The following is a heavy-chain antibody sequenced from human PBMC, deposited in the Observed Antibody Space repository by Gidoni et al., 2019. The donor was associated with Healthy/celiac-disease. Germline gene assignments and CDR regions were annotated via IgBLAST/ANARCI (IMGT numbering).Heavy chain of an antibody. CDR3: ARDLAPSYSSGLYSWFDP. D-gene: IGHD6-19*01. V-gene: IGHV1-69*06. J-gene: IGHJ5*02. CDR2: IIPIFGTA. Sequence: QVQLVQSGAEVKKPGSSVKVSCKASGGTFSSYAISWVRQAPGQGLEWMGGIIPIFGTANYAQKSQGRVTITADKSTSTAYMELSSLRSEDTAVYYCARDLAPSYSSGLYSWFDPWGQGTLVTVSS. CDR1: GGTFSSYA.